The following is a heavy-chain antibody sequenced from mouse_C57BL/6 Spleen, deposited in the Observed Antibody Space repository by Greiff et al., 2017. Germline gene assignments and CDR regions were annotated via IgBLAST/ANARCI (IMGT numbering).Heavy chain of an antibody. D-gene: IGHD1-1*01. V-gene: IGHV14-1*01. J-gene: IGHJ2*01. CDR2: IDPEDGDT. Sequence: EVQRVESGAELVRPGASVKLSCTASGFNIKDYYMHWVKQRPEQGLEWIGRIDPEDGDTEYAPKFQGKATMTADTSSNTAYLQLSSLTSEDTAVYYCTTKDYYGSSFLPYFDYWGQGTTLTVSS. CDR3: TTKDYYGSSFLPYFDY. CDR1: GFNIKDYY.